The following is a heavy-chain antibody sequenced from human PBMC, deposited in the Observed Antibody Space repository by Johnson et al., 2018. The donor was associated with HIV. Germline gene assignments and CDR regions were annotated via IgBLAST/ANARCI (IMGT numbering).Heavy chain of an antibody. J-gene: IGHJ3*01. CDR2: INWNGGST. D-gene: IGHD2-15*01. CDR1: GFIFDDYA. V-gene: IGHV3-20*04. Sequence: VQVVESGGGVVRPGGSLRLSCATSGFIFDDYAMGWVRQVPGKGLEWVSGINWNGGSTAYADSVKGRFTISRDNAKNSLYLQMDRWRAKDTALYYCARGIVEVQPRYRLLRDDVFDVWGQGTMVTVSS. CDR3: ARGIVEVQPRYRLLRDDVFDV.